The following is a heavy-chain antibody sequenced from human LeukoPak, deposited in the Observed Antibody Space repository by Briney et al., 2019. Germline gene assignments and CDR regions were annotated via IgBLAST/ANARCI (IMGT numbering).Heavy chain of an antibody. V-gene: IGHV5-51*01. Sequence: GESLKISCKGSGYSFTSYWIGWVRQMPGKGLEWMGIIYPGDSDTRYSPSFQGQVTISADKSISTAYPQWSSLKASDTAMYYCARMPRVDYYYYYGMDVWGQGTTVTVSS. CDR1: GYSFTSYW. CDR2: IYPGDSDT. J-gene: IGHJ6*02. CDR3: ARMPRVDYYYYYGMDV. D-gene: IGHD2-2*01.